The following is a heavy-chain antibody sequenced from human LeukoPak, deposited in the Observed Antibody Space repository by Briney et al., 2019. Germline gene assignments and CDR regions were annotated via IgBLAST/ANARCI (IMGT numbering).Heavy chain of an antibody. CDR3: ARDWWGYDVLTGDNWFDP. V-gene: IGHV1-18*01. Sequence: ASVKVSCKASGYIFTNYGITWVRRAPGQGLEWMGWISTYNGDTNYAQKFQGRVTMTTDTSTSTAYIELRSLTSDDTAAYYCARDWWGYDVLTGDNWFDPWGQGTLVTVSS. CDR1: GYIFTNYG. CDR2: ISTYNGDT. J-gene: IGHJ5*02. D-gene: IGHD3-9*01.